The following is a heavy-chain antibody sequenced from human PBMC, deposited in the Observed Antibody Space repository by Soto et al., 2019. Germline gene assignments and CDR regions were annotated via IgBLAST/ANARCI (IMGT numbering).Heavy chain of an antibody. CDR1: GYTFTSYG. V-gene: IGHV1-18*04. Sequence: GASVKVSFKASGYTFTSYGISWVRQAPGQGLEWMGWISVDDGDTNYAQNFQGRVTMTRDTSTSTVYMELSSLRSEDTAVYYCARAPGYSYGPAAYYGMDVWGQGTTVTVSS. D-gene: IGHD5-18*01. CDR2: ISVDDGDT. J-gene: IGHJ6*02. CDR3: ARAPGYSYGPAAYYGMDV.